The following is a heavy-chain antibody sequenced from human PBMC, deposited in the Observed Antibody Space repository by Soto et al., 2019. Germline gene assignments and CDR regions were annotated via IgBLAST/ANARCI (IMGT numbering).Heavy chain of an antibody. J-gene: IGHJ6*01. Sequence: QVQLVESGGGEVQPGRSLTISCAASGFTFSTYGMHWVRQTPGKGLELVAVISYGGTNKFYSDSVKGRFTISRDNFKNTLTLQINSLRADDTAVCSCAKYLQSYGDYGYYFYGMDVWGLGTRVTVSS. CDR3: AKYLQSYGDYGYYFYGMDV. D-gene: IGHD4-17*01. V-gene: IGHV3-30*18. CDR2: ISYGGTNK. CDR1: GFTFSTYG.